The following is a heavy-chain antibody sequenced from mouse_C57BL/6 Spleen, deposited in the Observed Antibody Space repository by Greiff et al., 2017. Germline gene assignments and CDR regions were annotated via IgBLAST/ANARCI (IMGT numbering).Heavy chain of an antibody. CDR1: GYTFTSYG. J-gene: IGHJ1*03. Sequence: QVQLQQSGAELARPGASVKLSCKASGYTFTSYGISWVKQRTGQGLEWIGEIYPRSGNTYYNEKFKGKATLTADKSSSTAYMELRSLTSEDSAFYFCARNYGSSYWYFDVWGTGTTVTVSS. CDR3: ARNYGSSYWYFDV. CDR2: IYPRSGNT. D-gene: IGHD1-1*01. V-gene: IGHV1-81*01.